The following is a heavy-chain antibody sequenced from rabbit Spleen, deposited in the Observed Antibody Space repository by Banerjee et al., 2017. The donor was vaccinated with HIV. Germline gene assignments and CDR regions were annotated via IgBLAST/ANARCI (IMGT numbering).Heavy chain of an antibody. V-gene: IGHV1S45*01. CDR2: IWTSVSGST. J-gene: IGHJ6*01. CDR1: GFSFSSSDW. CDR3: ARDTSSSFSSYGMDL. D-gene: IGHD1-1*01. Sequence: EESGGGLVQPEGSLTLTCTASGFSFSSSDWICWVRQAPGKGLEWIACIWTSVSGSTYYASWAKGRFTISKTSSTTVTLQMTRLTAADTATYFCARDTSSSFSSYGMDLWGPGTLVTVS.